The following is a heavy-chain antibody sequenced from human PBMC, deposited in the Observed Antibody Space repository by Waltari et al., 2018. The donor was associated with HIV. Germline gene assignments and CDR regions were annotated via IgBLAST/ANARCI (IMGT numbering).Heavy chain of an antibody. V-gene: IGHV4-39*01. D-gene: IGHD2-2*01. J-gene: IGHJ4*02. CDR3: ARRGDGFNQHARLDH. Sequence: QLHLQESGPGLVKSSETLALTCTVSGGSITRNAFYWAWIRQPPGKGLEWIGLMYNSGTTDYNPSLKSRVSMSRDTSKNRFSLRLHSVTAADTAIYYCARRGDGFNQHARLDHWGPGTLVTVSS. CDR1: GGSITRNAFY. CDR2: MYNSGTT.